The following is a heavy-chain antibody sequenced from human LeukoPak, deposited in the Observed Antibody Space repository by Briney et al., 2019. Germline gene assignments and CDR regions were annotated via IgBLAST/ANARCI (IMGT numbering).Heavy chain of an antibody. CDR2: IKQDGSEK. CDR3: ASGLSILRYFDWSNYY. V-gene: IGHV3-7*01. D-gene: IGHD3-9*01. CDR1: GFTFSSYW. Sequence: GSLRLSCAASGFTFSSYWMSWVRQAPGKGLEWVADIKQDGSEKYYVDSVKGRFTISRDNAKNSLYLQMNSLRAEDTAVYYCASGLSILRYFDWSNYYWGQGTLVTVSS. J-gene: IGHJ4*02.